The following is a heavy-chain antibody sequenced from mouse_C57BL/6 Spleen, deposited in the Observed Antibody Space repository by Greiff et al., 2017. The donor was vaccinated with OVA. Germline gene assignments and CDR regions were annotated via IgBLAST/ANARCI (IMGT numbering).Heavy chain of an antibody. CDR3: ARVETAQTWFAY. D-gene: IGHD3-2*02. CDR1: GYTFTSYW. V-gene: IGHV1-64*01. CDR2: IHPNSGST. J-gene: IGHJ3*01. Sequence: QVQLQQPGAELVKPGASVKLSCKASGYTFTSYWMHWVKQRPGQGLEWIGMIHPNSGSTNYNEKFKSKATLTVDKSSSTAYMQLSSLTSEDSAVYDCARVETAQTWFAYWGQGTLVTVSA.